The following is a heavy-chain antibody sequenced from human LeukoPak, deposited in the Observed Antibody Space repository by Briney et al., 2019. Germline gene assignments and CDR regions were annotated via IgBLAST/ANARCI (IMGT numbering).Heavy chain of an antibody. CDR1: GFTFSSYI. J-gene: IGHJ4*02. CDR2: ISSTSYNI. CDR3: AREERYYVDYGPDY. Sequence: PGGSLRLSCAASGFTFSSYIMNWVRPAPGKGREWVSSISSTSYNIYYADSVKGRFTISRDNAKNPLYLQMNSLRAEDTAVYYCAREERYYVDYGPDYWGQGTLVTVSS. V-gene: IGHV3-21*01. D-gene: IGHD4-17*01.